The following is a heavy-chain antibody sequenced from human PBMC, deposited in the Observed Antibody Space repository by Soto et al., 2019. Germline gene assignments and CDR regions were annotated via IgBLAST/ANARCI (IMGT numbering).Heavy chain of an antibody. CDR1: GGSISSSNW. Sequence: QVQLQESGPGLVKPSGTLSLTCAVSGGSISSSNWWSWVRQPPGKGLEWIGEIYHSGSTNYNPSLKSRGTISADKSKNQFALKLSSVTAADTAVYYCARSPYSRGWYKINRRYFDYWGQGTLVTVSS. CDR2: IYHSGST. D-gene: IGHD6-19*01. CDR3: ARSPYSRGWYKINRRYFDY. V-gene: IGHV4-4*02. J-gene: IGHJ4*02.